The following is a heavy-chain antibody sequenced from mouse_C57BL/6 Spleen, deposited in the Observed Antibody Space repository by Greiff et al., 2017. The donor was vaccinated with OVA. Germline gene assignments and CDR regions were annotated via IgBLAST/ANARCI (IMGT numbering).Heavy chain of an antibody. D-gene: IGHD1-1*01. CDR1: GYTFTDYE. V-gene: IGHV1-15*01. Sequence: VQLQQSGAELVRPGASVTLSCKASGYTFTDYEMHWVKQTPVHGLEWIGAIDPETGGTAYNQKFKGKAILTADKSSSTAYMELRSLTSEDSAVYYCTRQQELPYYAMDYWGQGTSVTVSS. CDR2: IDPETGGT. J-gene: IGHJ4*01. CDR3: TRQQELPYYAMDY.